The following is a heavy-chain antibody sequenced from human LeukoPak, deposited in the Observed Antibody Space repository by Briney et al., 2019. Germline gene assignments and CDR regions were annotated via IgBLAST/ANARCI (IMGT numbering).Heavy chain of an antibody. V-gene: IGHV4-34*01. D-gene: IGHD3-22*01. Sequence: GSLRLSCAASGFTFISGWMGWVRQPPGKGLEWIGEINHSGSTNYNPSLKSRVTISVDTSKNQFSLKLSSVTAADTAVYYCARGPKTDYYDSSGYYPVGVYWGQGTLVTVSS. CDR3: ARGPKTDYYDSSGYYPVGVY. CDR2: INHSGST. J-gene: IGHJ4*02. CDR1: GFTFISGW.